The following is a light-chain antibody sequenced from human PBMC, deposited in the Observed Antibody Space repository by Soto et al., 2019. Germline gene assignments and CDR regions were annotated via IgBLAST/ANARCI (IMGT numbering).Light chain of an antibody. V-gene: IGKV3-11*01. CDR3: QPRSNLLWT. CDR2: DAS. J-gene: IGKJ1*01. Sequence: EIVLTQSPGTLSLSPGERATLSCRASQSVSSYLAWFQQKPGQAPRLLIYDASNRATGIPARFSGSGSGTDFTLSISGMEPEYFAVYDCQPRSNLLWTFGQGTKVDIK. CDR1: QSVSSY.